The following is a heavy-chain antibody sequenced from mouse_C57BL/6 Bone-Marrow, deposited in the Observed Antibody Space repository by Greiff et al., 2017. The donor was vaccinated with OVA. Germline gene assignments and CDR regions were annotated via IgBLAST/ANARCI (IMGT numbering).Heavy chain of an antibody. CDR1: GFTFNTYA. Sequence: EVQLVESGGGLVQPKGSLKLSCAASGFTFNTYAMHWVRQAPGKGLEWVARIRSKSSNYATYYAVSVKDRFTISRDDSQSMLYLQMNILKTEVTAMYYCVGEGFTAVVPLHWYFDVWGTGTTVTVSS. CDR3: VGEGFTAVVPLHWYFDV. J-gene: IGHJ1*03. V-gene: IGHV10-3*01. D-gene: IGHD1-1*01. CDR2: IRSKSSNYAT.